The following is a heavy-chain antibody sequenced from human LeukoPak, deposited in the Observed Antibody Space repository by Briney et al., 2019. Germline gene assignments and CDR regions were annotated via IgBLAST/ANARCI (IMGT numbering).Heavy chain of an antibody. CDR2: IIPILGIA. CDR3: AGGYCSSTSCYKFDY. J-gene: IGHJ4*02. V-gene: IGHV1-69*02. D-gene: IGHD2-2*02. Sequence: ASVKVSSKASGGTFSSYTIRGVRQAPGQALEWMGKIIPILGIANCAQKFQGRVTITSDKSTRTAYMELSSLRSEDTAVYYCAGGYCSSTSCYKFDYWGQGALVTVSS. CDR1: GGTFSSYT.